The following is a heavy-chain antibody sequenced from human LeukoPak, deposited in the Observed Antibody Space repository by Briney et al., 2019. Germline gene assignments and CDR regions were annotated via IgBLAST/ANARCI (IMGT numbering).Heavy chain of an antibody. Sequence: PGGSLRLSCAASGFTFSNYEMNWVRQAPGKGLEWVAYISSGGSAIYYADSVQGRFTISRDNAKNSLYLQMNTLRAEDTALYYCARDPVFRYRGIGMFDLWGQGTLVTVSS. CDR3: ARDPVFRYRGIGMFDL. CDR1: GFTFSNYE. D-gene: IGHD1-26*01. CDR2: ISSGGSAI. J-gene: IGHJ5*02. V-gene: IGHV3-48*03.